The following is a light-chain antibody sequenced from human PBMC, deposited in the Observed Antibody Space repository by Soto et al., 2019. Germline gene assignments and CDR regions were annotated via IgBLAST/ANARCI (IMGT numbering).Light chain of an antibody. Sequence: DIEMTSFPSSLFASVGDRVTITCRASQGMSNYLAWYQQKPGKVPKLLIYAASTLQSGVPSRFSGSGSGTDFTLTISSLQPEDVATYFCQKYNSAPLITFGQGTRLEIK. CDR3: QKYNSAPLIT. CDR2: AAS. V-gene: IGKV1-27*01. J-gene: IGKJ5*01. CDR1: QGMSNY.